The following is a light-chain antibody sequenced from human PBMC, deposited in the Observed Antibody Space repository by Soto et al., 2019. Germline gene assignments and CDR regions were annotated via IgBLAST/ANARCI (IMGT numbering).Light chain of an antibody. Sequence: EIVLTQSPGTPSLSPGERATLSCRASQSVTNNYLAWYQQKPGQAPRLLIYGASSRATGVPDRFSGSGSGTDFTLTISRLEPEDFAVYYCQQYYNSAIFGQGTRLEIK. J-gene: IGKJ5*01. CDR2: GAS. CDR1: QSVTNNY. CDR3: QQYYNSAI. V-gene: IGKV3-20*01.